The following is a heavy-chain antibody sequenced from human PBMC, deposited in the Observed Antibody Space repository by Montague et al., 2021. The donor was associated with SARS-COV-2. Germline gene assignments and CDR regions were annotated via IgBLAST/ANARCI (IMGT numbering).Heavy chain of an antibody. CDR1: GXSISSSNYY. CDR2: TYDSGST. D-gene: IGHD5-12*01. V-gene: IGHV4-39*02. CDR3: ARRGRKLLPVATTIGGFDI. Sequence: SETLSLTCTVSGXSISSSNYYWDWHRQPPGKGLEWIGSTYDSGSTYYNSSVKSRVTISVDTSKNHFSLKLSYVTAADTAVYYCARRGRKLLPVATTIGGFDIWGQGTMVTVSS. J-gene: IGHJ3*02.